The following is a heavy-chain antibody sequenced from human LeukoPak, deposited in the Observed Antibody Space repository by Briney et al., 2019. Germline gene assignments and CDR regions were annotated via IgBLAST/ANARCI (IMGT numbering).Heavy chain of an antibody. Sequence: ASVKVSCKASGYTFTSYDINWVRQATGQGLEWMGWMNPNSGNTGYAQKFQGRVTMTRDTSISTAYMELSRLRSDDTAVYYCAMCLSGYYLGFGYWGQGTLVTVSS. D-gene: IGHD3-3*01. CDR3: AMCLSGYYLGFGY. CDR1: GYTFTSYD. J-gene: IGHJ4*02. V-gene: IGHV1-8*02. CDR2: MNPNSGNT.